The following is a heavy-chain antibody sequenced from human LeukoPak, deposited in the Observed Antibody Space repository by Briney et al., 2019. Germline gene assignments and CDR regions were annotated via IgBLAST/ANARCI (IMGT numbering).Heavy chain of an antibody. D-gene: IGHD3-10*01. CDR2: VNPRNGGT. CDR1: GYPFTGYY. V-gene: IGHV1-2*02. CDR3: ATGAQYGLRGVAYFYYMHV. Sequence: ASVRVSCKASGYPFTGYYVHWVRQAPGHGLEWMGWVNPRNGGTHSAQKFQGRVSMTGDTSITTAYMELTGLTSDDTAVYYCATGAQYGLRGVAYFYYMHVWGTGTTVTVSS. J-gene: IGHJ6*03.